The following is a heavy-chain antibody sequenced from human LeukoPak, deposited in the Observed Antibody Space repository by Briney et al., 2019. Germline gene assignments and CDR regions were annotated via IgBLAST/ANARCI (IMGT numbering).Heavy chain of an antibody. CDR2: IYYSGSS. CDR3: ARYTSGGGAFDI. V-gene: IGHV4-59*01. J-gene: IGHJ3*02. CDR1: GGSISGYY. D-gene: IGHD1-1*01. Sequence: SETLSLTCSVSGGSISGYYWGWIRQPPGKGLEWIAYIYYSGSSNYNPSLKSRVTISVDTSENQFSLKLNSVTAADTAVYYCARYTSGGGAFDIWGQGTMVTASS.